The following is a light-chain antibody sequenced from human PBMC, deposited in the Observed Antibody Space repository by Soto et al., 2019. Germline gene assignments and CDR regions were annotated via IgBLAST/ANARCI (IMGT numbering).Light chain of an antibody. CDR1: QSVSSN. CDR3: QHYNNWLYT. J-gene: IGKJ2*01. V-gene: IGKV3D-15*01. CDR2: GAS. Sequence: EIVMTQSPATLSVSPGERATLSCRASQSVSSNLAWYQQKPGQAPRLLIYGASIRATGIPARFSGSGSGTEFTLTISSLQSEDFAVYYCQHYNNWLYTFGQGNKLEIK.